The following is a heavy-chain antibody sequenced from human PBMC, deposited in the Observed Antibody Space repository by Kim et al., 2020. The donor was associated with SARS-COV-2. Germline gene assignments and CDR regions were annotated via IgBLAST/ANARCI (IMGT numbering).Heavy chain of an antibody. V-gene: IGHV3-33*08. CDR2: IKTDGNTN. CDR3: EYIEY. CDR1: GFTFSVYC. J-gene: IGHJ4*02. Sequence: GGSLRLSCAASGFTFSVYCMHWVRQAPGKGLEWVAVIKTDGNTNYSADAVMGRATFSSDTYKNMLFLQMNSMSDEATALYYCEYIEYRSQGT.